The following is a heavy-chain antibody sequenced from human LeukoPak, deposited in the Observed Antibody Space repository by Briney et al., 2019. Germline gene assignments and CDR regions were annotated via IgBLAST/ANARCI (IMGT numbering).Heavy chain of an antibody. CDR1: GGSFSGYY. CDR2: TNHSGST. J-gene: IGHJ6*03. V-gene: IGHV4-34*01. CDR3: ARVDYYYMDV. Sequence: SETLSLTCAVYGGSFSGYYWSWIRQPPGKGLEWIGETNHSGSTNYNPSLKSRVTISVDTSKNQFSLRLTSVTAADTAVYYCARVDYYYMDVWGKGTTVTVSS.